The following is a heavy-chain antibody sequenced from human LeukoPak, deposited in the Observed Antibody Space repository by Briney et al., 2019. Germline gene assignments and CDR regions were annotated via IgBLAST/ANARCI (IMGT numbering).Heavy chain of an antibody. D-gene: IGHD5-18*01. Sequence: GASVKVSCKASGYTFTVYYMHWVRQAPGQGLAWMGWINPNSGGTNYAQKFQGRVTMTRDTSISTAYMELSRLRSDDTAVYYCARGPRGYSYAPGNWFDPWGQGTLVTVSS. J-gene: IGHJ5*02. CDR3: ARGPRGYSYAPGNWFDP. V-gene: IGHV1-2*02. CDR2: INPNSGGT. CDR1: GYTFTVYY.